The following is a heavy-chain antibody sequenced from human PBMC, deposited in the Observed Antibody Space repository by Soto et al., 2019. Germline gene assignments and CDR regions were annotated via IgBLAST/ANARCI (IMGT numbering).Heavy chain of an antibody. D-gene: IGHD2-8*02. Sequence: PGGSLRLSCAASGFTFSSYAMHWVHQAPGKGLEWVAVISYDGSNKYYADSVKGRFTISRDNSKNTLYLQMNSLRAEDTAVYYCARDYTGGYSNYFDYWGQGTLVTVS. CDR1: GFTFSSYA. CDR3: ARDYTGGYSNYFDY. V-gene: IGHV3-30-3*01. CDR2: ISYDGSNK. J-gene: IGHJ4*02.